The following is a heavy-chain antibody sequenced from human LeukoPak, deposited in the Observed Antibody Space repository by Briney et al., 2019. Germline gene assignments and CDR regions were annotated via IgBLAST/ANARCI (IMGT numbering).Heavy chain of an antibody. Sequence: PGGSLRLFCAASGFTFSSYAMSWVRQAPGKGLEWVSAISGSGGSTYYADSVKGRFTISRDNSKNTLYLQMNSLRAEDTAVYYCAKAPGYSSYYFDYWGQGTLVTVSS. J-gene: IGHJ4*02. V-gene: IGHV3-23*01. CDR3: AKAPGYSSYYFDY. D-gene: IGHD5-18*01. CDR2: ISGSGGST. CDR1: GFTFSSYA.